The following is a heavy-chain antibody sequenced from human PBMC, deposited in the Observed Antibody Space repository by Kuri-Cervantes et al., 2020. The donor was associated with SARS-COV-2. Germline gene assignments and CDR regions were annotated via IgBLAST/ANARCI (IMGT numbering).Heavy chain of an antibody. CDR1: GYTFTSYY. CDR3: ARVEGSSWYAGNWFDP. D-gene: IGHD6-13*01. Sequence: ASVKVSCKASGYTFTSYYMHWVRQAPGQGLEWMGIINPSGGSTSYAQKFQGRVTMTRDTSTSTVYMELSSLRSEDTAVYYCARVEGSSWYAGNWFDPWGQGTLVTVSS. V-gene: IGHV1-46*01. CDR2: INPSGGST. J-gene: IGHJ5*02.